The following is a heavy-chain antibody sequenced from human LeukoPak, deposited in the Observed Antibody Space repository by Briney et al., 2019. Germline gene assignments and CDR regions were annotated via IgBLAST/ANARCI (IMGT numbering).Heavy chain of an antibody. V-gene: IGHV1-2*02. CDR1: GYTFTGYY. J-gene: IGHJ5*02. CDR3: ARDLPWTNQLIAVAGKNWFDP. D-gene: IGHD6-19*01. Sequence: SVKVSCKASGYTFTGYYMHWVRQAPGPGLEWMGWINPNSGGTNYAQKFQGRVTMTRDTSISTAYMELSRLRSDDTAVYYCARDLPWTNQLIAVAGKNWFDPWGQGTLVTVSS. CDR2: INPNSGGT.